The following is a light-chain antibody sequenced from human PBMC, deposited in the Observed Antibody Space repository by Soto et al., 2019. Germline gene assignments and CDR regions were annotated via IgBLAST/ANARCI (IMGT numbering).Light chain of an antibody. V-gene: IGKV3-15*01. CDR3: HQYNNLLT. Sequence: EIVMTQSPATLSVSPGERVTLSCRASQSVSSRLAWYQQKPGQSPRLLIYGASTRATGIPARFSGSWSGTEFTLTISSLQSEDFGVYYCHQYNNLLTFGQGTKVEIQ. CDR1: QSVSSR. J-gene: IGKJ1*01. CDR2: GAS.